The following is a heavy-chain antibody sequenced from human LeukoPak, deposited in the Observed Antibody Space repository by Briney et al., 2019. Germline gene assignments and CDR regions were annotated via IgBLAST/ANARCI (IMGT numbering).Heavy chain of an antibody. V-gene: IGHV1-46*01. CDR1: GYTFASYY. CDR2: INPSADST. D-gene: IGHD3-22*01. Sequence: ASVKVSCKASGYTFASYYIHWVRQAPGQGLEWMGIINPSADSTSYAQKFQGRVTMTTDTSTSTAYLELRSLRSDDTAVYYCAREEYYYDSSGLIDYWGQGTLVTVSS. J-gene: IGHJ4*02. CDR3: AREEYYYDSSGLIDY.